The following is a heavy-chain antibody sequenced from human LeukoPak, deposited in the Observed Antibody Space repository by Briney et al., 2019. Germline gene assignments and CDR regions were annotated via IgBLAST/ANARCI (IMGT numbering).Heavy chain of an antibody. D-gene: IGHD2-2*01. Sequence: PSETLSLTCTVSGGSISSSSYYWGWIRQPPGKGLEWIGSIYYSGSTYYNPSLKSRVTISVDTSKNQFSLKLSSVTAANTAVYYCARDEVVLDYGMDVWGQGTTVTVSS. V-gene: IGHV4-39*02. CDR2: IYYSGST. CDR1: GGSISSSSYY. J-gene: IGHJ6*02. CDR3: ARDEVVLDYGMDV.